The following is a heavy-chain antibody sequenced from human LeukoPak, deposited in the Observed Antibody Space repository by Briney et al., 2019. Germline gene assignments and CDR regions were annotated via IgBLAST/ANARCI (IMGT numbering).Heavy chain of an antibody. CDR2: IWYDGSNK. D-gene: IGHD2-15*01. J-gene: IGHJ4*02. Sequence: GGSLRLSCAASGFTFSSYGIHWVRQAPGKGLEWVAVIWYDGSNKYYADSVKGRFTISRDNSKDTLYLQMNSLRAEDTAVYYCGRVAPGGRHIDYWGQGTLVTVSS. V-gene: IGHV3-33*01. CDR1: GFTFSSYG. CDR3: GRVAPGGRHIDY.